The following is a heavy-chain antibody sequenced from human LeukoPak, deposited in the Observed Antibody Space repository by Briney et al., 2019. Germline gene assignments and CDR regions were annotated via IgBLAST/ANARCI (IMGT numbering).Heavy chain of an antibody. CDR3: VRVVVPAARRWFDP. J-gene: IGHJ5*02. Sequence: SETLSLTCAVYGGSFSGYYWSWIRQPPGKGLEWIGEINHSGSTNYNPSLKSRVTISVDTSKNQFSLKLSSVTAADTAVYYCVRVVVPAARRWFDPWGQGTLVTVSS. D-gene: IGHD2-2*01. CDR1: GGSFSGYY. CDR2: INHSGST. V-gene: IGHV4-34*01.